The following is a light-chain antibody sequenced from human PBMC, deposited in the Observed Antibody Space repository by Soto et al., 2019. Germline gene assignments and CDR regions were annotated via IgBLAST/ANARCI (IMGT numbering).Light chain of an antibody. J-gene: IGKJ4*01. Sequence: DIQMTQSPSTLSASVGDRVTITCRASQSISSWLAWYQQKPGKAPKLLIYDASSLESGVPSRFSGSGSWTEFTLTIISLQPDDFATYYCQQYNSYPLTFGGGTKVEIK. CDR1: QSISSW. V-gene: IGKV1-5*01. CDR2: DAS. CDR3: QQYNSYPLT.